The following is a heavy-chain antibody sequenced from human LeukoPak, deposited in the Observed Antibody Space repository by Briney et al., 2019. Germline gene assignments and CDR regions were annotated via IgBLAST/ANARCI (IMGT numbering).Heavy chain of an antibody. CDR2: MNPNNGST. Sequence: ASVKVSCKASGYAFTIYYMHWVRQAPGQGLEWMGWMNPNNGSTGYAQKFQGRVTMTSSASIRTASLELRGLTSEDTAVYYCARAFYSSASGGGYYFDFWGQGTPVTVSS. V-gene: IGHV1-8*02. D-gene: IGHD6-6*01. J-gene: IGHJ4*02. CDR3: ARAFYSSASGGGYYFDF. CDR1: GYAFTIYY.